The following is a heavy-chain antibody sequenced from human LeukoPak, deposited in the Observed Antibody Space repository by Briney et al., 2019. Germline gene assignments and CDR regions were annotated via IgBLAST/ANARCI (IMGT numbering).Heavy chain of an antibody. CDR1: GFTVSSDS. CDR2: IYSGGST. Sequence: GGSLRLSCTVSGFTVSSDSMSWVRQAPGKGLEWVSFIYSGGSTHYSDSVKGRFTISRDNSKNTLYLQMNSLRAEDTAVYYCARVEIPWSFDYWGQGTLVTVSS. D-gene: IGHD2-21*01. V-gene: IGHV3-53*01. J-gene: IGHJ4*02. CDR3: ARVEIPWSFDY.